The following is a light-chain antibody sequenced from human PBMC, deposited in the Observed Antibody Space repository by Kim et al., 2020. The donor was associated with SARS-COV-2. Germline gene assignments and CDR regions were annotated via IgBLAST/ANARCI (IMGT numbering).Light chain of an antibody. CDR2: DAS. CDR1: QSVSSY. J-gene: IGKJ5*01. V-gene: IGKV3-11*01. Sequence: PLSPGESATLPCRASQSVSSYLAWYQQKPGQAPRLLIYDASNRATGIPARFSGSGSGTDFTLTISSLEPEDFAVYYCQQRSNWITFGQGTRLEIK. CDR3: QQRSNWIT.